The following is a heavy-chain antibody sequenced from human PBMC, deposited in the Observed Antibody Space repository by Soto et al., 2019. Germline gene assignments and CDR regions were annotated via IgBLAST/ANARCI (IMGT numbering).Heavy chain of an antibody. CDR2: ISGSGGST. CDR1: GFTFSSYA. CDR3: ARRSSGWYFDY. D-gene: IGHD6-19*01. J-gene: IGHJ4*02. Sequence: EVQLLESGGGLVQPGGSLRLSCAASGFTFSSYAMSWVRQAPGKGLEWVSAISGSGGSTYYADSVKGRFTISRDNSKNPLYLQMNSRRAEDTGVYYCARRSSGWYFDYWGQGTLVTVSS. V-gene: IGHV3-23*01.